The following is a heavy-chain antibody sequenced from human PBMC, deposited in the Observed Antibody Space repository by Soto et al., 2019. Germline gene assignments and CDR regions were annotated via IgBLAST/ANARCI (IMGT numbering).Heavy chain of an antibody. Sequence: EASVKVSCKASGYTFTSYGISWVRQAPGQGLEWMGWISAYNGNTNYAQKLQGRVTMTTDTSTSTAYMELGSLRSDDTAVYYCARDQGFYDSSGYYVRQPYYFDYWGQGTLVTVSS. D-gene: IGHD3-22*01. CDR2: ISAYNGNT. CDR1: GYTFTSYG. CDR3: ARDQGFYDSSGYYVRQPYYFDY. J-gene: IGHJ4*02. V-gene: IGHV1-18*01.